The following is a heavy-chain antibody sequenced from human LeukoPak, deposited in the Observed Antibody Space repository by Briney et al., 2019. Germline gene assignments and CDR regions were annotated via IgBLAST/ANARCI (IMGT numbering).Heavy chain of an antibody. CDR2: IYTSGST. Sequence: PSETLSLTCTVSGGSISSYYWSWIRQPAGKGLEWIGRIYTSGSTNYNPSLKSRVTKSVDTSKNQFSLKLSSVTAADTAVYYCARGKVDDYDSSGWAFDIWGQGTMVTDSS. D-gene: IGHD3-22*01. J-gene: IGHJ3*02. V-gene: IGHV4-4*07. CDR1: GGSISSYY. CDR3: ARGKVDDYDSSGWAFDI.